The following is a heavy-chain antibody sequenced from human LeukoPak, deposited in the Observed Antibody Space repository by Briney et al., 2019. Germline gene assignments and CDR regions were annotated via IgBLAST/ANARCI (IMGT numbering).Heavy chain of an antibody. Sequence: GASVKVSCKASGYTFTGYYMHWVRQAPGQGLEWMGRINPNSGGTNYAQKFQGRVTMTRDTSISTAYMELSRLRSDDTAVYYCARPLELGAFDIWRQGTMVTVCS. V-gene: IGHV1-2*06. J-gene: IGHJ3*02. CDR3: ARPLELGAFDI. CDR1: GYTFTGYY. CDR2: INPNSGGT. D-gene: IGHD3-16*01.